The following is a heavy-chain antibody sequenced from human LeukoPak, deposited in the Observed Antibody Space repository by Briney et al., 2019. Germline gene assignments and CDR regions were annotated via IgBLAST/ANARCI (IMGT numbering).Heavy chain of an antibody. J-gene: IGHJ3*02. Sequence: ASVKVSCKASGYTFTGYYMHWVRKAPGQGLEWMGWINPNSGGTNYAQKFQGKVTMTRDTSISTAYMELSRLRSDDTAVYYCAITGLSSGWGNDALDIWGQGTMVTVSS. D-gene: IGHD6-19*01. CDR2: INPNSGGT. CDR1: GYTFTGYY. CDR3: AITGLSSGWGNDALDI. V-gene: IGHV1-2*02.